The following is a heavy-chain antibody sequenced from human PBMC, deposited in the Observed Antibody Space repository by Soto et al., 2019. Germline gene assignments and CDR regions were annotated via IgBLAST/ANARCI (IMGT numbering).Heavy chain of an antibody. V-gene: IGHV5-10-1*01. CDR2: LDPSDSYT. CDR3: ARFRNSGWGMDV. CDR1: GYSFTRYW. D-gene: IGHD5-12*01. J-gene: IGHJ6*02. Sequence: PGESLKISCKASGYSFTRYWISWVRQMPGKGLEWMGRLDPSDSYTSYSPSFQGHVTISTDKSISTAYLQWSSLKASDTAMYYCARFRNSGWGMDVWGQGTTVTVSS.